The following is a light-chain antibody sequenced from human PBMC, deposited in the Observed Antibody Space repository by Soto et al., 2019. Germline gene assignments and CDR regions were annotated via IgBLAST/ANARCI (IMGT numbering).Light chain of an antibody. CDR3: QQRSNWPIT. Sequence: LTQSPGARSLSSGDRANLSCRASQSVSSYLAWYQQKPGQAPRLLIYDASNRATGIPARFSGSGSGTDFTLTISSLEPEDFAVYYCQQRSNWPITFGQGTRLEIK. CDR1: QSVSSY. J-gene: IGKJ5*01. V-gene: IGKV3-11*01. CDR2: DAS.